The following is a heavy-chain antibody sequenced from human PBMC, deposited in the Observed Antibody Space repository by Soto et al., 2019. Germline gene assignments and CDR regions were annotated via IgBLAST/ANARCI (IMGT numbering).Heavy chain of an antibody. J-gene: IGHJ6*03. CDR2: MNPNSGNT. CDR1: GYTFTSYD. Sequence: GASVKVSSKASGYTFTSYDINWVRQATGQGLEWMGWMNPNSGNTGYAQKFQGRVTMTRNTSISTAYMELSSLRSEDTAVYYCARGFLDYYYYYMDVWGKGTTVTVSS. CDR3: ARGFLDYYYYYMDV. V-gene: IGHV1-8*01.